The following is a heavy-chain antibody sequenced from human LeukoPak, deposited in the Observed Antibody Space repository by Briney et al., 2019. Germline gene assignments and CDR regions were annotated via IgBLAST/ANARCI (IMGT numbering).Heavy chain of an antibody. D-gene: IGHD3-10*01. J-gene: IGHJ6*02. CDR2: ISAHNGNT. CDR1: GYTFTIYG. V-gene: IGHV1-18*01. Sequence: ASLKVSFKASGYTFTIYGISWVRQAPGQGLEWMGWISAHNGNTNYAQNLQGRITMTTDTSTSTAYMELRSLRSDDTAVYYCARDPSRGSGSWDWSMDVWGQGTTVTVSS. CDR3: ARDPSRGSGSWDWSMDV.